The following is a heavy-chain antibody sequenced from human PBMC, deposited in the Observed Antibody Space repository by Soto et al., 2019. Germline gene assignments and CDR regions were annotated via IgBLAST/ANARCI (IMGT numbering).Heavy chain of an antibody. CDR3: AKRTVGWYFDL. CDR2: ISGSGGST. J-gene: IGHJ2*01. Sequence: EVQLLESGGGLVQPGGSLRLSCAASGFTFSSYAMNWVRQAPGKGLEWVSVISGSGGSTYYADAVKGRFTISRDNSKNTLYLQMNSLRAEDTAVYYCAKRTVGWYFDLWGRGTLVTVSS. D-gene: IGHD4-17*01. CDR1: GFTFSSYA. V-gene: IGHV3-23*01.